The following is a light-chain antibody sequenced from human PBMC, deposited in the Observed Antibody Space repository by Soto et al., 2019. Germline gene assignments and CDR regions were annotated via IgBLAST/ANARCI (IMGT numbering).Light chain of an antibody. CDR1: QRIKTD. V-gene: IGKV1-39*01. CDR3: QQTYSAPYS. Sequence: DIQMTQSPSSLSASVGDRVTINCRASQRIKTDLNWYQQKPGKAPKFLIYDASSLQSGVPSRFSGSGSGTEFTITISSLQPEDFATYYCQQTYSAPYSFGQGTRLEI. CDR2: DAS. J-gene: IGKJ2*01.